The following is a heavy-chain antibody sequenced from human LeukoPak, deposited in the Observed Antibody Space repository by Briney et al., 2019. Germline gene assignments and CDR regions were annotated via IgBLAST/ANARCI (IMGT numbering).Heavy chain of an antibody. Sequence: PGGSLRLSCAGSGFTFSSYWMSWVRQAPGKGLEWVANIKQDGSEKHYVDSVKGRFTISRDNAKNSLFLHMNSLRAEDTAVYYCVLYGDYESPDGFDIWGQGTMVTVSS. D-gene: IGHD4-17*01. J-gene: IGHJ3*02. V-gene: IGHV3-7*03. CDR2: IKQDGSEK. CDR1: GFTFSSYW. CDR3: VLYGDYESPDGFDI.